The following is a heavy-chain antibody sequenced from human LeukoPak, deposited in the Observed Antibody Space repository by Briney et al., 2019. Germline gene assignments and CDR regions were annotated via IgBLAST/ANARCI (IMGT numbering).Heavy chain of an antibody. D-gene: IGHD3-10*01. V-gene: IGHV4-30-4*01. CDR2: IYYSGST. Sequence: PSQTLSLTCTVSGGSISSGDYYWSWIRQPPGKGLEWIGYIYYSGSTYYNPSLKSRVTISVDTSKNQFSLKLSSVTAADTAVYYCARGSMVRGVKWSEFDYWGQGTLVTVPS. CDR1: GGSISSGDYY. J-gene: IGHJ4*02. CDR3: ARGSMVRGVKWSEFDY.